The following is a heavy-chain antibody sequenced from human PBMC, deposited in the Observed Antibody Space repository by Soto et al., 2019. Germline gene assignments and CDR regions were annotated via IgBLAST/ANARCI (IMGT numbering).Heavy chain of an antibody. V-gene: IGHV1-69*01. CDR2: TVPMYGVS. J-gene: IGHJ6*02. CDR3: ARVPPGVVGSYYYYGMDV. D-gene: IGHD2-15*01. CDR1: GGTFSNYA. Sequence: QVQLVQSGAEVKKPGSSVKISCKASGGTFSNYAINWVRQAPGQGLEWMGGTVPMYGVSNYAQRFVGRATITADASTSTAYMELSSLRSDCTAVIYCARVPPGVVGSYYYYGMDVWGQGTTVTGS.